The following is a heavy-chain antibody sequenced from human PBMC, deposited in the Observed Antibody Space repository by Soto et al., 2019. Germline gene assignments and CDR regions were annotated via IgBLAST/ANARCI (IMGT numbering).Heavy chain of an antibody. CDR2: IIPIFGTA. J-gene: IGHJ6*02. V-gene: IGHV1-69*12. Sequence: QVQLVQSGAEVKKPGSSVKVSCKASGGTFSSYAISWVRQAPGQGLEWMGGIIPIFGTANYAQKFQGRVTITADESTSTAYRQLSSLRSEDTAVYYCARHVPAAGYYYGMDVWGQGTTVTVSS. CDR1: GGTFSSYA. CDR3: ARHVPAAGYYYGMDV. D-gene: IGHD2-2*01.